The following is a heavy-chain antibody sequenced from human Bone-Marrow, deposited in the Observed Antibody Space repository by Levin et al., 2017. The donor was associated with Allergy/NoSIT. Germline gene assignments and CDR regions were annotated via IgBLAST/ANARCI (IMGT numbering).Heavy chain of an antibody. CDR1: GFTFSSYA. V-gene: IGHV3-30-3*01. CDR2: ISYDGSNK. Sequence: GGSLRLSCAASGFTFSSYAMHWVRQAPGKGLEWVAVISYDGSNKYYADSVKGRFTISRDNSKNTLYLQMNSLRAEDTAVYYCARPVRSPYYDSTNQRDFQHWGQGTLVTVSS. J-gene: IGHJ1*01. D-gene: IGHD3-22*01. CDR3: ARPVRSPYYDSTNQRDFQH.